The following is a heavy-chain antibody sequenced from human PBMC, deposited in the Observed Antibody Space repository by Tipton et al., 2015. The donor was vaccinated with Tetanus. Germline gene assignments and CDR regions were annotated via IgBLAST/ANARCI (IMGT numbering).Heavy chain of an antibody. Sequence: GLVKPSEPLSLTCTVAGGSISSSRYYWGWVRQAPGKGLEWIGYIYYTGNTNYNPSLKSRVTISADTTKKQFSLNLRSVTTADTAVYYCAGLPVGGGYSAHHYFLHWGQGTLVTVSS. D-gene: IGHD4-23*01. CDR1: GGSISSSRYY. CDR3: AGLPVGGGYSAHHYFLH. CDR2: IYYTGNT. J-gene: IGHJ4*02. V-gene: IGHV4-61*05.